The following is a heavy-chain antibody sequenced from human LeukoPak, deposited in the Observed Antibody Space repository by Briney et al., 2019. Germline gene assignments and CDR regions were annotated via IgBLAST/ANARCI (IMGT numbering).Heavy chain of an antibody. D-gene: IGHD6-13*01. CDR2: IIPIFGTA. CDR3: AREAGIAARYYYYYMDV. J-gene: IGHJ6*03. V-gene: IGHV1-69*05. Sequence: SVKVSCKASGGTFSGYAISWVRQAPGQGLEWMRGIIPIFGTANYAQKFQGRVTITTDESTSTAYMELSSLRSEDTAVYYCAREAGIAARYYYYYMDVWGKGTTVTVSS. CDR1: GGTFSGYA.